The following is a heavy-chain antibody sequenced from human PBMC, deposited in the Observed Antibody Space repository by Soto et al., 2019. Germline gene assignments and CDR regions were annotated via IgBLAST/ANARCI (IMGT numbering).Heavy chain of an antibody. J-gene: IGHJ3*02. CDR3: ARGAGPPTDAFDI. CDR1: GGSISSGDYY. Sequence: QVQLQESGPGLVKPSQTLSLTCTVSGGSISSGDYYWSWIRQPPGKVLEWIGYIYYSGSTYYNPSLTSRVTISVDTSKNQFSLKLSSVTAADTAVYYCARGAGPPTDAFDIWGQGTMVTVSS. V-gene: IGHV4-30-4*01. CDR2: IYYSGST.